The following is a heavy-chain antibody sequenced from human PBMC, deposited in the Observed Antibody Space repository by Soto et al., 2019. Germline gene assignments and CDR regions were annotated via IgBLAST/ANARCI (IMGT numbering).Heavy chain of an antibody. V-gene: IGHV3-30*18. J-gene: IGHJ4*02. Sequence: GGSLRLSCAAPGFTFSSYGMHWVRQAPGKGLEWVAVISYNGSKKYYADSVKGRFTISRDNSKSTLYLQMNSLRADDTAVYYCVKDRVESGLGEVDYWGQGTLVTVSS. CDR3: VKDRVESGLGEVDY. D-gene: IGHD3-16*01. CDR1: GFTFSSYG. CDR2: ISYNGSKK.